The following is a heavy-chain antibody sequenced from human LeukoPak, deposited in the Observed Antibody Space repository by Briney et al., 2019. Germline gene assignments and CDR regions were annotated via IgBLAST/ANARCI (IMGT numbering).Heavy chain of an antibody. CDR2: INGGNGNT. CDR1: GYTFTSYA. D-gene: IGHD5-18*01. Sequence: ASVKVSCKASGYTFTSYAMHWVRQAPGQRLEWMGWINGGNGNTKFSQKFQGRVTITRDTSASTAYMELSSLRSEDTAVYYCARPAGDTAMVKSRPYYFDFWGQGTLVTVSS. V-gene: IGHV1-3*01. J-gene: IGHJ4*02. CDR3: ARPAGDTAMVKSRPYYFDF.